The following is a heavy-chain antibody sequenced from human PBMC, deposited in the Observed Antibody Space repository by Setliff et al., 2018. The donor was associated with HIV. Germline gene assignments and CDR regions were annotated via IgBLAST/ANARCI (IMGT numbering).Heavy chain of an antibody. V-gene: IGHV4-59*11. Sequence: PSETLSLTCSFSGGSISGHYWSWIRQTPGKGLEWIATIYTTERISYNPSLGSRVTISVETSQNLFSLRLRSVTAADTGVYYCARPGSSSYYYAMDVWGLGTTVTVSS. CDR1: GGSISGHY. CDR2: IYTTERI. J-gene: IGHJ6*02. CDR3: ARPGSSSYYYAMDV. D-gene: IGHD3-10*01.